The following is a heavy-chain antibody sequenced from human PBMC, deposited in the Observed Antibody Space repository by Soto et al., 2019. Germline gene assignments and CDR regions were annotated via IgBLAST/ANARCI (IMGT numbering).Heavy chain of an antibody. CDR3: GSNVGSGYSVY. J-gene: IGHJ4*01. D-gene: IGHD1-26*01. Sequence: SETLSLTCNVSGASISDYYWSWIRQPPGKGLEWVGYIYTSGNTNYNPSLKRRVTISVDTSKNQFSLKLRSVTAADTAVYYCGSNVGSGYSVYWGQGTLVTVSS. CDR2: IYTSGNT. V-gene: IGHV4-59*13. CDR1: GASISDYY.